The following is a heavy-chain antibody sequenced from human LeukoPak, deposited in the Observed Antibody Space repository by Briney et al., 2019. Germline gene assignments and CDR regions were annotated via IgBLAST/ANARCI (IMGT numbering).Heavy chain of an antibody. CDR2: INIDGSIT. V-gene: IGHV3-74*01. CDR3: VRDKMMDDRGVGFDP. Sequence: GGSLRLSCAACGFTFSTSWMYWVRQAQGKGLMYVSRINIDGSITTYADSVKGRFTISRDNTKNTLYLQMNSLGAEDTAVYYCVRDKMMDDRGVGFDPWGQGTLVTVSS. CDR1: GFTFSTSW. D-gene: IGHD1-1*01. J-gene: IGHJ5*02.